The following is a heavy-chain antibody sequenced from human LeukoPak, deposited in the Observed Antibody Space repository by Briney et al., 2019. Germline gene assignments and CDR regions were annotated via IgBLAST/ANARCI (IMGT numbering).Heavy chain of an antibody. CDR3: ARGNLSGDYYYGMDV. J-gene: IGHJ6*02. CDR2: INHSGST. V-gene: IGHV4-34*01. Sequence: SETLSLTCAVSGGSISSGGYSWSWIRQPPGKGLEWIGEINHSGSTNYNPSLKSRVTISVDTSKNQFSLKLSSVTAADTAVYYCARGNLSGDYYYGMDVWGQGTTVTVSS. CDR1: GGSISSGGYS. D-gene: IGHD1-26*01.